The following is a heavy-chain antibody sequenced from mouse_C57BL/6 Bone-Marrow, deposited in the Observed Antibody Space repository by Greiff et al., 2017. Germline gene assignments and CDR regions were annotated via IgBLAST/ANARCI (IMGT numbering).Heavy chain of an antibody. CDR2: INSDGVST. CDR1: EYEFPSHD. J-gene: IGHJ3*01. D-gene: IGHD2-4*01. CDR3: ATRGYDYDWFAY. V-gene: IGHV5-2*01. Sequence: EVKLMESGGGLVQPGESLKLSCESNEYEFPSHDMSWVRKTPEKRLELVAAINSDGVSTYYPDTMERRFIISRDNTKKTLYLQMSSLRSEDTALYYCATRGYDYDWFAYWGQGTLVTVSA.